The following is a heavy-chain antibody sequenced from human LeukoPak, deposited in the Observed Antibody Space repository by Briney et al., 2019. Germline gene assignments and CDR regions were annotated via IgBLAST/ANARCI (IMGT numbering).Heavy chain of an antibody. CDR3: ARDGTGWSRDY. J-gene: IGHJ4*02. D-gene: IGHD2-2*01. CDR1: GFTFSACS. CDR2: ISRYSAYI. Sequence: GGSLRLSCAASGFTFSACSMNWVRQAPGKGLEWVSVISRYSAYICYGDSVKGRFTVYRDNAKKSLSLHMSSLRAEDTGVYYCARDGTGWSRDYWGQGTLVTVSS. V-gene: IGHV3-21*01.